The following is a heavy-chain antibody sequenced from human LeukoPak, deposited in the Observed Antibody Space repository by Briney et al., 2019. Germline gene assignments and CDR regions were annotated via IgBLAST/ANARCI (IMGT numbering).Heavy chain of an antibody. CDR3: TRDRSRAEDD. CDR1: GFTFSGHW. CDR2: INQGGSDK. D-gene: IGHD1-14*01. Sequence: PGGSLRLSCAASGFTFSGHWMSWVRQAPGKGLEWVANINQGGSDKYYVDSVKGRFTNSRDNANNLLYLQMNSLRGEDTAVYYCTRDRSRAEDDWGQGTLVSVS. J-gene: IGHJ4*02. V-gene: IGHV3-7*01.